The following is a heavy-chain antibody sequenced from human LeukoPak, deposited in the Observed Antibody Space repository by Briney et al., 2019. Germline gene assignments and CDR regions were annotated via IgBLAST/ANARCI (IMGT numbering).Heavy chain of an antibody. J-gene: IGHJ5*02. Sequence: GGSLRLSCAASGFTFSSYAMHWLRQAPGKGLEWVAVISYDGSNKYYADSVKGRFTISRDNSKNTLYLQMNSLRAEDTAVYYCAREGYSGSYLAERGWFDPWGQGTLVTVSS. CDR2: ISYDGSNK. CDR3: AREGYSGSYLAERGWFDP. V-gene: IGHV3-30*01. CDR1: GFTFSSYA. D-gene: IGHD1-26*01.